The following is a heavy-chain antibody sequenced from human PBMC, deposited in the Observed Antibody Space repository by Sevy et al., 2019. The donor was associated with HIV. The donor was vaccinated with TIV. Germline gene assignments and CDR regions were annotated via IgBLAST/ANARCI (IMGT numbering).Heavy chain of an antibody. CDR2: LSFGCGEI. V-gene: IGHV3-23*01. CDR1: GFTFNKYS. Sequence: GGSLRLSCAASGFTFNKYSMSWVRQPPGKGLEWVATLSFGCGEINYADSVKGRFTISRDNSKNSFYLQMNNLRAEDTALYDCAGEGGTKPHDYWGQGTLVTVSS. CDR3: AGEGGTKPHDY. D-gene: IGHD2-8*01. J-gene: IGHJ4*02.